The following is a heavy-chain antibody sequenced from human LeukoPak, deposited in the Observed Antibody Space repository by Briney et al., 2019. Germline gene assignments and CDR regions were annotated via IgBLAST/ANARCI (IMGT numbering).Heavy chain of an antibody. J-gene: IGHJ4*02. CDR3: TTDTFGARDS. V-gene: IGHV3-74*01. D-gene: IGHD3-10*01. CDR2: INEDGSST. Sequence: GGSLRLSCAASGYTFSRYWMHWVRQGPGKGLVWVSRINEDGSSTSYAESVRGRFTISRDNAKNTLYLQMNSLRAEDAAAYYCTTDTFGARDSWGQGTLVTVSS. CDR1: GYTFSRYW.